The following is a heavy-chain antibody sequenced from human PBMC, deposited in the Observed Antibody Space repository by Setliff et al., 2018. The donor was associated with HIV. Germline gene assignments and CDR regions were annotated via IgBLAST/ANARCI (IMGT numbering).Heavy chain of an antibody. CDR3: AKDEGGAPGY. Sequence: PGGSLRLSCAASGYTFNDYGMHWVRQAPGKGLEWVSLIYYDGSNKYYADSVKGRFTISRDNSKNTLYLQMNSLRVDDTAIYYCAKDEGGAPGYWGQGTLVTVSS. J-gene: IGHJ4*02. CDR1: GYTFNDYG. D-gene: IGHD3-9*01. V-gene: IGHV3-30*02. CDR2: IYYDGSNK.